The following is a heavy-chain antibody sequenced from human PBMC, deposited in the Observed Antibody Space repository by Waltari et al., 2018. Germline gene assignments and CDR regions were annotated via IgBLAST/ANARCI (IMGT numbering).Heavy chain of an antibody. J-gene: IGHJ5*02. V-gene: IGHV5-51*01. CDR1: GYTFTSQW. CDR3: ARRGTGEEGRWFDP. Sequence: EVQLVQSGAEVKKPGESLKISCKASGYTFTSQWIAWVRQMPGKGLEWMGIIYPGDSDTRYSPSFQGQVTIAVDKSISTAYLQWSSLKASDTAIYYCARRGTGEEGRWFDPWGQGTLVTVSS. CDR2: IYPGDSDT. D-gene: IGHD7-27*01.